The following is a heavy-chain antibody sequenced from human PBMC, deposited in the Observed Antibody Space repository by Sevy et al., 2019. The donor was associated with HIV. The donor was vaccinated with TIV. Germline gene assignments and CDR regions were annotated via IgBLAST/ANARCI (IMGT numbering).Heavy chain of an antibody. CDR2: IHYIGST. D-gene: IGHD6-6*01. Sequence: SETLSLTCTVSGDSISSYYWSWMRQPPGKGLEWIGYIHYIGSTNYNPSLKSRVTISVDTSKSQFSLNLNSVTAADTAVYFCARASGQRTSSRYFDSWGQGTLVTVSS. CDR3: ARASGQRTSSRYFDS. CDR1: GDSISSYY. V-gene: IGHV4-59*01. J-gene: IGHJ4*02.